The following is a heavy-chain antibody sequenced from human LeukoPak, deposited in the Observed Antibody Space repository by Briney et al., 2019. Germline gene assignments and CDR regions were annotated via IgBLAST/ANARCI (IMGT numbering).Heavy chain of an antibody. Sequence: SETLSLTCTVSGGSISSGGYYWGWIRQPPGKGLEWIVYIYHSGSTYYNPSLKSRVTISVDRSKNQFSLKLSSVTAADTAVYYCARESYYYDSSGRRHYYFDYWGQGTLVTVSS. CDR3: ARESYYYDSSGRRHYYFDY. D-gene: IGHD3-22*01. CDR2: IYHSGST. CDR1: GGSISSGGYY. J-gene: IGHJ4*02. V-gene: IGHV4-30-2*01.